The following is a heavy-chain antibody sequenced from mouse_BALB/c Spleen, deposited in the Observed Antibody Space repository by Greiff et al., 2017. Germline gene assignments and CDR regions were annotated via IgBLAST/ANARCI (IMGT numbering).Heavy chain of an antibody. CDR2: INPSNGRT. D-gene: IGHD1-1*01. CDR3: ARKGLDYYGSRELYFDY. J-gene: IGHJ2*01. Sequence: QVHVKQPGAELVKPGASVKLSCKASGYTFTSYWMHWVKQRPGQGLEWIGEINPSNGRTNYNEKFKSKATLTVDKSSSTAYMQLSSLTSEDSAVYYCARKGLDYYGSRELYFDYWGQGTTLTVSS. CDR1: GYTFTSYW. V-gene: IGHV1S81*02.